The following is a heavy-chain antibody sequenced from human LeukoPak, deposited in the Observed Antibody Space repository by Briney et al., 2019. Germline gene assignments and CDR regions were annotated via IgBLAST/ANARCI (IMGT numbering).Heavy chain of an antibody. CDR1: GFTFSNHW. J-gene: IGHJ4*02. Sequence: GGSPRLSCAVSGFTFSNHWMGWVRQAPGKGLEWVANIKEDGSEKYYVDSVKGRFTISRDNAKNSLYLQMNSLRAEDTAVYYCARYRGLGGGYYFDCWGQGTLVTVSS. D-gene: IGHD5-12*01. V-gene: IGHV3-7*04. CDR2: IKEDGSEK. CDR3: ARYRGLGGGYYFDC.